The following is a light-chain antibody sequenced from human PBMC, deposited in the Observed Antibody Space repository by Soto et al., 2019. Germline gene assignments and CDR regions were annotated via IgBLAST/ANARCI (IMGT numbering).Light chain of an antibody. CDR3: QHYNSYSIT. V-gene: IGKV1-5*03. J-gene: IGKJ4*01. CDR2: KAS. Sequence: DIRMTQSPSTMSASVGDRVTITCRASQSISSWLAWYQQKPGKAPKLLIYKASSLESGVPSRFSGSGSGTEFSLTLSCLQPYDLATNYCQHYNSYSITFSGGTKVEIK. CDR1: QSISSW.